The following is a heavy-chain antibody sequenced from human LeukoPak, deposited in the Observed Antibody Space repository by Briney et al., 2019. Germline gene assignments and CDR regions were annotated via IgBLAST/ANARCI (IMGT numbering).Heavy chain of an antibody. J-gene: IGHJ4*02. Sequence: ASETLSLTCTFSGGSISSYYWSWIRQPPGKGLEWIAYIYYSGSTNYNPSLKSRVTISLDTSKNHFSLNLSSVTAADTAVYYCARAPILYYFDSWGQGTLVTVSS. CDR2: IYYSGST. CDR3: ARAPILYYFDS. D-gene: IGHD2-15*01. CDR1: GGSISSYY. V-gene: IGHV4-59*01.